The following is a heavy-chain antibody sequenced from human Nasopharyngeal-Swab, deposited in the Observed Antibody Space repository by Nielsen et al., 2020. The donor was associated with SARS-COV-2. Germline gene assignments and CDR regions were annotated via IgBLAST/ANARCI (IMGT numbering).Heavy chain of an antibody. J-gene: IGHJ4*02. CDR1: GFTFSTYH. V-gene: IGHV3-69-1*01. D-gene: IGHD1-1*01. Sequence: GESLKISCTASGFTFSTYHINWVRQAPGKWLEWVLSIGSGGAIYRGDSVGGRFTISRDNAKNSVYLQMDGLRADDTAVYFCSRSEYETTGDHWGQGTLVTVSS. CDR3: SRSEYETTGDH. CDR2: IGSGGAI.